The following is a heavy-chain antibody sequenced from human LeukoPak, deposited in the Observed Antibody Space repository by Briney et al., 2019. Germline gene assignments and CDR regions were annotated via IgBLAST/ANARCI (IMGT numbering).Heavy chain of an antibody. CDR1: GFTFSSYS. Sequence: GGSLRLSCAASGFTFSSYSMNWVRQAPGKGLEWVSGISWNSGSIGYADSVKGRFTISRDNAKNSLYLQMNSLRAEDTALYYCAKDFVAVAGTDTTFDYWGQGTLVTVSS. V-gene: IGHV3-9*01. CDR2: ISWNSGSI. CDR3: AKDFVAVAGTDTTFDY. D-gene: IGHD6-19*01. J-gene: IGHJ4*02.